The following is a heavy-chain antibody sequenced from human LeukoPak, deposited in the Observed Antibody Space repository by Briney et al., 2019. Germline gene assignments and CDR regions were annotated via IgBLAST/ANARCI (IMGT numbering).Heavy chain of an antibody. D-gene: IGHD5-12*01. CDR3: AKGGGYEAQYYYYYLDV. J-gene: IGHJ6*03. V-gene: IGHV3-30*02. Sequence: GGSLRLSCAASGFTFSSYSMNWVRQAPGKGLEWVAFIRYDGSNKYYADSVKGRFTVSRDNSKNTLYLQMKSLGAEDTAVYYCAKGGGYEAQYYYYYLDVWGKGTTVTISS. CDR2: IRYDGSNK. CDR1: GFTFSSYS.